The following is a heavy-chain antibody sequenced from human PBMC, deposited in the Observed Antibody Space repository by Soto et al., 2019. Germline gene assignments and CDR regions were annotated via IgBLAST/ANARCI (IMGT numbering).Heavy chain of an antibody. CDR3: AREAASGMGY. CDR1: GGSLSSYY. V-gene: IGHV4-4*07. J-gene: IGHJ4*01. Sequence: PSETLSLTCTVSGGSLSSYYWSWFRQPAGKGLEWIGLIYTSGSTNYNPSRKSRVTMSVCTSKNQFSLKLSYVTAADTSVYYRAREAASGMGYWGQGTLVTVSS. CDR2: IYTSGST. D-gene: IGHD6-13*01.